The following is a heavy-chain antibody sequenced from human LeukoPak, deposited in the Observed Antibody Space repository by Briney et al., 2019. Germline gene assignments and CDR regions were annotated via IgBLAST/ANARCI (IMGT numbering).Heavy chain of an antibody. D-gene: IGHD3-16*01. J-gene: IGHJ4*02. CDR3: AKDSLADIDY. CDR1: GFIFSTYG. V-gene: IGHV3-30*02. Sequence: GRSLRLSRAASGFIFSTYGMYWVRQAPGKGLEWVAFIRHDGSIKNYADSVKGRSTISRDNSKHTLYLPMNSLRAEETAVYYCAKDSLADIDYWGQGTLVTVSS. CDR2: IRHDGSIK.